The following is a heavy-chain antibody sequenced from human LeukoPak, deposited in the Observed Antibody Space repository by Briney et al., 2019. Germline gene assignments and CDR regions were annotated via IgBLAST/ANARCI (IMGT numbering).Heavy chain of an antibody. CDR3: ARDASALY. Sequence: GGSLRLSCAASGLIFSKYWMAWVRQAPGKGLEWVASIKPDGSEKYYLDSVKGRFTFSRDNSRDSLYLQMTSLRDDDTSVYYCARDASALYWGRGTPVTVSS. J-gene: IGHJ4*02. V-gene: IGHV3-7*01. CDR2: IKPDGSEK. CDR1: GLIFSKYW. D-gene: IGHD6-19*01.